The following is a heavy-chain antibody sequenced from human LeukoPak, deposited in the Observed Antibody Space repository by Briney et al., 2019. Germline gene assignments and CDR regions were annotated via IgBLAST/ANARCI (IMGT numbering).Heavy chain of an antibody. D-gene: IGHD5-12*01. J-gene: IGHJ4*02. Sequence: GGSLRLSCAASGFTFSTYAMSWVRQAPGKGLEGVSTISDTGGSTYYADSVKGRFTISRDNSKNTFYLQMYSLGVDDTAVYYCAKSPSVASRGYFDYWGQGTLVTVSS. CDR2: ISDTGGST. CDR1: GFTFSTYA. V-gene: IGHV3-23*01. CDR3: AKSPSVASRGYFDY.